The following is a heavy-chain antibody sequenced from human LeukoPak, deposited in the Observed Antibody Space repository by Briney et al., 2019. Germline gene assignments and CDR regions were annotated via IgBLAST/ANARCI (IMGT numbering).Heavy chain of an antibody. V-gene: IGHV4-31*03. Sequence: TLSLTCTVSGGSISSCGYYWSWIRQHPGKGLEWIGYIYYSGSTYDRPSLNSRVTISVDTSKSQFSLKLSSVTAADTAVYYCARELKQRLGPEENWFDPWGQGTLVTVSS. CDR2: IYYSGST. CDR1: GGSISSCGYY. D-gene: IGHD6-25*01. CDR3: ARELKQRLGPEENWFDP. J-gene: IGHJ5*02.